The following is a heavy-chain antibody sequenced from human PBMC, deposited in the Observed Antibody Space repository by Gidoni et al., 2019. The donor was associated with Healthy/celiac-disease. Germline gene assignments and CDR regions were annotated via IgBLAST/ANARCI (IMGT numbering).Heavy chain of an antibody. Sequence: QITLKESGPTLVKPTQTLTLTCPFSGFSLSTSGVGVGWIRQHPGKALEWLALIYWDDDKRYSPSLKSRLTITKDTSKNQVVLTMTNMDPVDTATYYCAHSLYDFWSEGAFDIWGQGTMVTVSS. J-gene: IGHJ3*02. V-gene: IGHV2-5*02. CDR3: AHSLYDFWSEGAFDI. D-gene: IGHD3-3*01. CDR2: IYWDDDK. CDR1: GFSLSTSGVG.